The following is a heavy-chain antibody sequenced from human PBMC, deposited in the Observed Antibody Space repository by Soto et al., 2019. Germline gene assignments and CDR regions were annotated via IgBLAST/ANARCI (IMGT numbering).Heavy chain of an antibody. CDR1: GFSLSSYS. CDR3: GYLSYYYYAIEC. J-gene: IGHJ6*02. V-gene: IGHV3-21*01. D-gene: IGHD1-26*01. Sequence: GSLRVSCAASGFSLSSYSMNWVRQAPGKGLELVSSISSSSSYIYYAVSGKGRFTISRDNAKISLYLKMNSLRAEDTAVYYCGYLSYYYYAIECWGQGTTVTVSS. CDR2: ISSSSSYI.